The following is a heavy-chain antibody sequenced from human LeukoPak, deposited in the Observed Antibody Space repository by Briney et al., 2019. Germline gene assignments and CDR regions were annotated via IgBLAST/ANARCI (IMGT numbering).Heavy chain of an antibody. D-gene: IGHD5-18*01. CDR3: ARSSRVYSYGYLEVYGMDV. CDR1: GGSISSTSYY. V-gene: IGHV4-39*01. Sequence: PSETLSLTCTVAGGSISSTSYYWGWIRQPPGKGLEWIGRIYYSGSTYYNPSLKSRVTISVDTSKKQFFLKLTSVTAADTAVYYCARSSRVYSYGYLEVYGMDVWGQGTTVTVSS. J-gene: IGHJ6*02. CDR2: IYYSGST.